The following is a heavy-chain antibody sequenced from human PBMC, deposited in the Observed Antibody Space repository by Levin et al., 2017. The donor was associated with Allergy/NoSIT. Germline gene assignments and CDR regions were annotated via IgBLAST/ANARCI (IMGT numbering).Heavy chain of an antibody. Sequence: GGSLRLSCAASGFTFSSYAMSWVRQAPGKGLEWVSAISGSGGSTYYADSVKGRFTISRDNSKNTLYLQMNSLRAEDTAVYYCAKEGGVFDYYYYYGMDVWGQGTTVTVSS. CDR2: ISGSGGST. CDR1: GFTFSSYA. J-gene: IGHJ6*02. V-gene: IGHV3-23*01. CDR3: AKEGGVFDYYYYYGMDV. D-gene: IGHD6-13*01.